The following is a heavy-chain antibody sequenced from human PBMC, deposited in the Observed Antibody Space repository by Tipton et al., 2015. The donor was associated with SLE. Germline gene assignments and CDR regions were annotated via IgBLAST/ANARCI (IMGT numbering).Heavy chain of an antibody. Sequence: TLSLTCTVSGGSISSGSYYWSWIRQPAGKGLEWIGRIYTSGSTYYNPSLKSRVTISVDTSKNQFSLKLSSLTAADTAVYYCAIQAVVGATYFDYWGQGTLVTASS. D-gene: IGHD1-26*01. CDR3: AIQAVVGATYFDY. CDR2: IYTSGST. V-gene: IGHV4-61*02. J-gene: IGHJ4*02. CDR1: GGSISSGSYY.